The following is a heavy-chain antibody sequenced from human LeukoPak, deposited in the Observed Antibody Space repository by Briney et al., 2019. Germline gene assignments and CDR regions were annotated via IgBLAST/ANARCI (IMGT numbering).Heavy chain of an antibody. CDR2: ISGSGGST. J-gene: IGHJ5*02. V-gene: IGHV3-23*01. CDR1: GFTFSSYA. CDR3: AKGGYDILTGYYFGPLDP. D-gene: IGHD3-9*01. Sequence: PGGSLRLSCAASGFTFSSYAMSWVRQAPGKGLEWVSAISGSGGSTYYADSVKGRFTISGDNSKNTLYLQMNSLRAEDTAVYYCAKGGYDILTGYYFGPLDPWGQGTLVTVSS.